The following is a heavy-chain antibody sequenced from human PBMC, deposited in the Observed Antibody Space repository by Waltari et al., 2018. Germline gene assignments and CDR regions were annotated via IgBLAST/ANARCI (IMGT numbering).Heavy chain of an antibody. CDR2: TNPNSGGT. Sequence: QVQLVQSGAEVKKPGASVKVSCKASGYTFTGYYMHWVRQAPGQGLEWMGGTNPNSGGTKYAKKFQGRVTMTRDTSISTAYMELSRLRSDDTAVYYCARVGIAAVGTDYRGQGTLVTVSS. D-gene: IGHD6-13*01. J-gene: IGHJ4*02. CDR1: GYTFTGYY. V-gene: IGHV1-2*02. CDR3: ARVGIAAVGTDY.